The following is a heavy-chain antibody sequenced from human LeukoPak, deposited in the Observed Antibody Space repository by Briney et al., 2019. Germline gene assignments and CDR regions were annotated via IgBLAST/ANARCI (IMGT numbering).Heavy chain of an antibody. CDR2: IYYSGST. Sequence: SETLSLTCTVSGGSISSYYWSWIRQPPGKGLEWIGYIYYSGSTNYNPSLKSRVTISVDTAKNQYSLKLSSVTAADTAVYYCARSISGSYYYWGQGTLVTVSS. V-gene: IGHV4-59*01. CDR3: ARSISGSYYY. D-gene: IGHD1-26*01. J-gene: IGHJ4*02. CDR1: GGSISSYY.